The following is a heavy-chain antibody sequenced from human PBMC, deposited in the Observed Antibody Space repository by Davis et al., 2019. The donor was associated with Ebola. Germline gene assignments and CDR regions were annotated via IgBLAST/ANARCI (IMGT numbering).Heavy chain of an antibody. CDR1: GGSISSYY. D-gene: IGHD1-26*01. V-gene: IGHV4-59*01. CDR2: IYYSGST. CDR3: AKGSLGSYYLAFDY. J-gene: IGHJ4*02. Sequence: PSETLSLTCTVSGGSISSYYWSWIRQPPGKGLEWIGYIYYSGSTNYNPSLKSRVTISVDTSKNQFSLKLSSVTAADTAVYYCAKGSLGSYYLAFDYWGQGTLVTVSS.